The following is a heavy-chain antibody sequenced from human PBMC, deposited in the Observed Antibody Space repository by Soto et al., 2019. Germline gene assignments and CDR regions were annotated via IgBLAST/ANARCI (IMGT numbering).Heavy chain of an antibody. J-gene: IGHJ4*02. Sequence: HPGGSLRLSCAATGFTFRNTWMTWVRQAPGKGLEWLANIKTDGSQTNYVESVKGRFIISRDNSRNLLYLQMSSLRAEDTAVYYCTTDGGYDTYDYWGQGTLVTVSS. CDR2: IKTDGSQT. V-gene: IGHV3-7*03. D-gene: IGHD5-12*01. CDR1: GFTFRNTW. CDR3: TTDGGYDTYDY.